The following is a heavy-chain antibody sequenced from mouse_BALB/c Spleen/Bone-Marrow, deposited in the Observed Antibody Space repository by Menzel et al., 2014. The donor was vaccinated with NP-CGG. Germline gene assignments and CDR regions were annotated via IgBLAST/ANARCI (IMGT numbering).Heavy chain of an antibody. J-gene: IGHJ4*01. Sequence: VQLVESGAELVKPGASVKLSCKASGYTFTSYYIYWVKQRPGQGLEWIGEINPSNGGTNFNEKFKSKATLTVGKSSSTAYMQLSSLTSEDSAVYYCTRSRRAMDYWGQGTSVTVSS. CDR1: GYTFTSYY. CDR3: TRSRRAMDY. D-gene: IGHD2-12*01. CDR2: INPSNGGT. V-gene: IGHV1S81*02.